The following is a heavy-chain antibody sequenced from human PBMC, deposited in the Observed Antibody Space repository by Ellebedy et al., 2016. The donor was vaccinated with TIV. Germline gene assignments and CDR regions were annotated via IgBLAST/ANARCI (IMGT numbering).Heavy chain of an antibody. V-gene: IGHV4-4*02. J-gene: IGHJ4*02. CDR3: ARCYGDYLDYNFDY. CDR2: IDHSGST. CDR1: GGSISSSNW. Sequence: MPSETLSLTCAVSGGSISSSNWWSWVRQPPGKGLEWIGEIDHSGSTNYNPSLKSRVTISVDKSKNQFSLKLSSVTAADTAVYYCARCYGDYLDYNFDYWGQGTLVTVSS. D-gene: IGHD4-17*01.